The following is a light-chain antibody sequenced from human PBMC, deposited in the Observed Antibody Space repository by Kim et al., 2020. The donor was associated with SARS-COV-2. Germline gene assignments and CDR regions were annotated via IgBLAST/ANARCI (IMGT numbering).Light chain of an antibody. J-gene: IGLJ2*01. V-gene: IGLV3-19*01. Sequence: SSELTQDPAVSVALGQTVRITCQGDSLRSYYASRYQQKPGQAPVLVIYGKNNRPSGIPDRFSGSSSGNTASLTITGAQAEDEADYYCNSRDSSGNHHVVFGGGTQLTFL. CDR3: NSRDSSGNHHVV. CDR1: SLRSYY. CDR2: GKN.